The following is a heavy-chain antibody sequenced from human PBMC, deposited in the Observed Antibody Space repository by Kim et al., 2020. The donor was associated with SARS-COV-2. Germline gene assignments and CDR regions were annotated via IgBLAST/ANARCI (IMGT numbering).Heavy chain of an antibody. CDR2: INAGNGNT. CDR3: ARGLPPIVVALGFDP. V-gene: IGHV1-3*01. Sequence: ASVKVSCKASGYTFTSYAMHWVRQAPGQRLEWMGWINAGNGNTKYSQKFQGRVTITRDTSASTAYMELSSLRSEDTAVYYCARGLPPIVVALGFDPWGQGTLVTVSS. CDR1: GYTFTSYA. J-gene: IGHJ5*02. D-gene: IGHD3-22*01.